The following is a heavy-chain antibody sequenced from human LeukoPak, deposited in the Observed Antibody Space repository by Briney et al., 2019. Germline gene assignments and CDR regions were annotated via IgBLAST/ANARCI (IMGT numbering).Heavy chain of an antibody. V-gene: IGHV3-20*04. CDR1: GFTFSSYK. J-gene: IGHJ4*02. CDR2: INWNGGST. Sequence: PGGSLRLSCAASGFTFSSYKMNWVRQAPGKGLEWVSTINWNGGSTGYADSVKGRFTISRDNAKNSLYLQMNSLRAEDTALYYCARVSDISVAAYFDYWGQGTLVTVSS. D-gene: IGHD6-19*01. CDR3: ARVSDISVAAYFDY.